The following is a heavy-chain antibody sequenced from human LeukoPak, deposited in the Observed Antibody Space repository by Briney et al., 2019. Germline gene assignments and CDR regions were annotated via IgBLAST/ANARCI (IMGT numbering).Heavy chain of an antibody. CDR1: GDSISSGDYY. V-gene: IGHV4-61*02. CDR3: ASREWSLGY. D-gene: IGHD3-3*01. Sequence: SETLSLTCTVSGDSISSGDYYWSWIRQPAGKGLEWIGRISSSGSTNYNPSLKSRVTISVDTSKNQFSLKLSSVTAADTAVYYCASREWSLGYWGQGTLVTVSS. CDR2: ISSSGST. J-gene: IGHJ4*02.